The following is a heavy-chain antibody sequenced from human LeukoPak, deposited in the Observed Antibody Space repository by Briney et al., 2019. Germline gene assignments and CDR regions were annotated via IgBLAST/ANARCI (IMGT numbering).Heavy chain of an antibody. Sequence: GGSLRLSCAASGFTFSDYYMSWIRQAPGKGLEWVSYISSSGSTIYYADSVKGRFTISRDNAKNSLYLQMNSLRAEDTAVYYCATRPDATYYYDRLGAFDIWGQGTMVTVSS. CDR2: ISSSGSTI. D-gene: IGHD3-22*01. CDR1: GFTFSDYY. CDR3: ATRPDATYYYDRLGAFDI. J-gene: IGHJ3*02. V-gene: IGHV3-11*01.